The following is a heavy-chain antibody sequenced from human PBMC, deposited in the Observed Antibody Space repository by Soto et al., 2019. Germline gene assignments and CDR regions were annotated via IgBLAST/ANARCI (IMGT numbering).Heavy chain of an antibody. D-gene: IGHD4-17*01. CDR2: IIPIFGTA. Sequence: ASVKVSCKASGGTFSSYAISWVRQAPGQGLEWMGGIIPIFGTANYAQKFQGRVTITADESTSTAYMELSSLRSEDTAVYYCARDLTTVVTEGYDAFDIWGQRTIFPVSS. CDR3: ARDLTTVVTEGYDAFDI. V-gene: IGHV1-69*13. CDR1: GGTFSSYA. J-gene: IGHJ3*02.